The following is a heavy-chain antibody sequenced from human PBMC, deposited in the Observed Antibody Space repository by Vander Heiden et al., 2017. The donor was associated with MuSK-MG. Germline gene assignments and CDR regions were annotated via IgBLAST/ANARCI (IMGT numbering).Heavy chain of an antibody. CDR1: GGSIRSSSYY. Sequence: QLQLQESGPGLVKPSETLSLTCTVSGGSIRSSSYYLGWIRQPAGKGLEWIGSIYYSGSTYYNPSLKSRVTISVDTSKNQFSLKLSSVTAADTAVYYCARALGRINVYFDLWGRGTLVTVSS. D-gene: IGHD7-27*01. CDR2: IYYSGST. J-gene: IGHJ2*01. CDR3: ARALGRINVYFDL. V-gene: IGHV4-39*07.